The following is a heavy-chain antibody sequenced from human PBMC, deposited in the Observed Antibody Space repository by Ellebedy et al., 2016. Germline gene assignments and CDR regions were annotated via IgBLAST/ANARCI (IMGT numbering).Heavy chain of an antibody. CDR3: ARSFDYSNPYH. J-gene: IGHJ5*02. CDR1: GYSFTSYW. CDR2: IYPGDSDT. D-gene: IGHD4-11*01. Sequence: ASVKVSCKGSGYSFTSYWIGWVRQMPGKGLEWMGIIYPGDSDTRYSPSFQGQVTISADKSISTAYLQWSSLKASDTAMYYCARSFDYSNPYHWGQGTLVTVSS. V-gene: IGHV5-51*01.